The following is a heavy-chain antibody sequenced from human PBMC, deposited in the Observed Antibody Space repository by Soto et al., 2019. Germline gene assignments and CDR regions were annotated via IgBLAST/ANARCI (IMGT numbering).Heavy chain of an antibody. CDR3: GKGRSYYYYYGVDV. Sequence: GGSLRLSCAASGFTFSSCAMGWVRQAPGKGLEWVSDIIDSGGSTYYADAVKGRFTISRDNSKRTMYLQMNSLRAEDTAVYYCGKGRSYYYYYGVDVWGQGTTVTVPS. D-gene: IGHD1-26*01. J-gene: IGHJ6*02. CDR2: IIDSGGST. V-gene: IGHV3-23*01. CDR1: GFTFSSCA.